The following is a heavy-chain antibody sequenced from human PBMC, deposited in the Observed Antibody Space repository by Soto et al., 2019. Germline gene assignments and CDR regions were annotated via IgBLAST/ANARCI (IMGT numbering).Heavy chain of an antibody. CDR2: MNTNSDDT. CDR3: AREWSAAGHFYGMDV. J-gene: IGHJ6*02. D-gene: IGHD6-13*01. Sequence: QVQLLQSGAEVKKPGASVQVSCKTSGYTFTSYDSNWVRQAPGQGLEWVGWMNTNSDDTRSAQKLRGRFTLTRDKAKRAVYMKLSSLRPDDSAVYYCAREWSAAGHFYGMDVWGQGTTVAVSS. V-gene: IGHV1-8*01. CDR1: GYTFTSYD.